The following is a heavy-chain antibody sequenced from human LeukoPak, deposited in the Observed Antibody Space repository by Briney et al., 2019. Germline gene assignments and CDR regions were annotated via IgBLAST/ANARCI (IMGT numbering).Heavy chain of an antibody. D-gene: IGHD4-17*01. V-gene: IGHV1-18*01. J-gene: IGHJ4*02. Sequence: ASVKVSCKASGYTFTSHGISWVRQAPGQGLEWMGWINPYNGDTKYAQNVQGRVTMSTDTSTSTVYLEFRSLRSDDTAVYYCARDLGDYPDYWGQGTLVTVSS. CDR2: INPYNGDT. CDR3: ARDLGDYPDY. CDR1: GYTFTSHG.